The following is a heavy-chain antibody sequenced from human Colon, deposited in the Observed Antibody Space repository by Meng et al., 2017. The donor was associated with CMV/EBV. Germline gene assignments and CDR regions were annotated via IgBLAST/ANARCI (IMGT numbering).Heavy chain of an antibody. J-gene: IGHJ4*02. D-gene: IGHD7-27*01. CDR3: AKKLNWGIDY. V-gene: IGHV3-30*02. CDR1: GFTFSSYG. CDR2: IRYDGSNK. Sequence: GESLKISCAASGFTFSSYGMHWVRQAPGKGLEWVAFIRYDGSNKYYADSVKGRLTISRGNSKNTPYLQMNSLRAEDTAVYYCAKKLNWGIDYWGQGTLVTVSS.